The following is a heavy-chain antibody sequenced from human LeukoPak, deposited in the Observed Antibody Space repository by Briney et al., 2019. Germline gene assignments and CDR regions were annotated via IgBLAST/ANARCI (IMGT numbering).Heavy chain of an antibody. CDR1: GGSISSGSYY. D-gene: IGHD6-19*01. V-gene: IGHV4-61*01. CDR3: CGSGWFAGPFGY. CDR2: IHYSGST. Sequence: PSQTLSLTCTVSGGSISSGSYYWSWIRQPPGKGLEWIGYIHYSGSTNYNPSLKSRVTISVDTSKNQFSLKLTSVTAADTAVYYCCGSGWFAGPFGYWGQGALVTVSS. J-gene: IGHJ4*02.